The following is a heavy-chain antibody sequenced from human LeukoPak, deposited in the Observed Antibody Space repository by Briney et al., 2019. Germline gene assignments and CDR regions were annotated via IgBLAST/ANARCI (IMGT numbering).Heavy chain of an antibody. D-gene: IGHD3-10*01. Sequence: PGGSLRLSCAASGFTFSSYAMSWVRQAPGKGLEWVSAITGSGDTTFYADSVKGRFTISRDNSKNTLFLQMNSLRAEDTAVYYCAKRSQYCFDCWGQGTLVTVSS. CDR2: ITGSGDTT. V-gene: IGHV3-23*01. J-gene: IGHJ4*02. CDR1: GFTFSSYA. CDR3: AKRSQYCFDC.